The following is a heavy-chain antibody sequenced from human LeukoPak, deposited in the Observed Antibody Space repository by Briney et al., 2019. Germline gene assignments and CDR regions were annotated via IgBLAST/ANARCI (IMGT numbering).Heavy chain of an antibody. V-gene: IGHV4-59*01. Sequence: SETLSLTCTVSSGSTSPYYWSWIRQRPGKGLEWIGYIYYSGSTNYNPSLKSRVTISVDTSKNQFSLKLSSVTAADTAVYYCARVVPAAGVYFDYWGQGTLVTVSS. CDR2: IYYSGST. CDR1: SGSTSPYY. J-gene: IGHJ4*02. CDR3: ARVVPAAGVYFDY. D-gene: IGHD2-2*01.